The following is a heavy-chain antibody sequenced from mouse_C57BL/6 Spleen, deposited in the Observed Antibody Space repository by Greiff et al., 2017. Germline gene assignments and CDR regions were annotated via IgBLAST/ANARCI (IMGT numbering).Heavy chain of an antibody. Sequence: VQLQQSGPELVKPGASVKMSCKASGYTFTDYNMPWVKQSHGKSLEWIGYINPNNGGTSYNQKFNGKATLTVNKSSSTAYMEIRSLTSEDSAVYYCARARELDYAMDYWGQGTSVTVSS. V-gene: IGHV1-22*01. CDR2: INPNNGGT. CDR3: ARARELDYAMDY. J-gene: IGHJ4*01. CDR1: GYTFTDYN.